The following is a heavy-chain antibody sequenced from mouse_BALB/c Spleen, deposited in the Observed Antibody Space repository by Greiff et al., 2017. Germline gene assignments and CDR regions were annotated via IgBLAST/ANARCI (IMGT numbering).Heavy chain of an antibody. CDR2: IWGDGST. Sequence: VQGVESGPGLVAPSQSLSITCTVSGFSLTGYGVNWVRQPPGKGLEWLGMIWGDGSTDYNSALKSRLSISKDNSKSQVFLKMNSLQTDDTAMYYCARVIWSYAMDYWGQGTSVTVSS. J-gene: IGHJ4*01. CDR1: GFSLTGYG. CDR3: ARVIWSYAMDY. D-gene: IGHD1-1*02. V-gene: IGHV2-6-7*01.